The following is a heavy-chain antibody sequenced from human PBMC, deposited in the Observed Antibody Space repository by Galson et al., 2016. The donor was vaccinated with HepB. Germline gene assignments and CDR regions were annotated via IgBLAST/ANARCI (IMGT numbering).Heavy chain of an antibody. D-gene: IGHD3-16*01. J-gene: IGHJ4*02. CDR1: GLTFSKYA. CDR3: STWGFTLGIDH. V-gene: IGHV3-30-3*01. Sequence: SLRLSCAISGLTFSKYALHWVRQAPGKGLEWVAAISDDGTYIYYADSVKGRFTISRNNSDETLFLQMHSLKTEDTATYYCSTWGFTLGIDHWGRGIQVTVSS. CDR2: ISDDGTYI.